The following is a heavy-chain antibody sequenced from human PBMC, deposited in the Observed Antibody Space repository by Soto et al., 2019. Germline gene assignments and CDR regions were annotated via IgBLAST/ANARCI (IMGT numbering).Heavy chain of an antibody. V-gene: IGHV4-39*01. CDR3: ARPLQLAVSGFDP. CDR2: IHYRANS. D-gene: IGHD3-3*02. CDR1: GDSISSSSYY. J-gene: IGHJ5*02. Sequence: SETLSLTCAVSGDSISSSSYYWAWIRQPPGKGLEWIGSIHYRANSYYSPSLKSRITISVDTSKNQISLRLSSVTAADTAVYYCARPLQLAVSGFDPWGQGTLVTV.